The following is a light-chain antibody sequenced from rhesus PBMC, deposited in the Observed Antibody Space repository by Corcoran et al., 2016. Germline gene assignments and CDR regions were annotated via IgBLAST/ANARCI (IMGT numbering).Light chain of an antibody. CDR3: YQHSGGYS. CDR1: QSVSYY. CDR2: GAS. J-gene: IGKJ2*01. Sequence: QVILTQSPATLSLSPGERATLSCRASQSVSYYLAWYQQKPGQAPRLLSDGASNRATGIPDRFSGSGYGTDFTHAISSVEPEVVGVYHCYQHSGGYSFGQGTEVEIK. V-gene: IGKV3-10*01.